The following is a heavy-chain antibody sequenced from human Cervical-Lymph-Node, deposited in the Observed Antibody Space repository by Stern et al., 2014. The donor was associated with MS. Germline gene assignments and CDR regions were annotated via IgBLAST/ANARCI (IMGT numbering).Heavy chain of an antibody. CDR3: ARYEVGATPHAFDI. CDR2: SIPSFGTT. J-gene: IGHJ3*02. Sequence: QVQLVESGAEVKKPGSSLKVSCKASGGTFSSYAISWVRQAPGQGIEWEAGSIPSFGTTNYSQNFQGGVTITSDESTSTAYMELSSLRSEETAVYYCARYEVGATPHAFDIWGQGTMVTVSS. CDR1: GGTFSSYA. D-gene: IGHD1-26*01. V-gene: IGHV1-69*01.